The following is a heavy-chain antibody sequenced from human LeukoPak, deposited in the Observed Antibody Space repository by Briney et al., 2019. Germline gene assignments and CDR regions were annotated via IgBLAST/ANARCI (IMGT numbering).Heavy chain of an antibody. CDR3: ARDHRGYSYGSEQYHYYYMDV. Sequence: GGSLRLSCAASGFTFSSYWMSWVRQAPGKGLEWVANIKEDGSEKYYVDSVKGRFTISRDNAKNSLYLQMNSLRAEDTAVYYCARDHRGYSYGSEQYHYYYMDVWGKGTTVTVSS. J-gene: IGHJ6*03. V-gene: IGHV3-7*01. CDR1: GFTFSSYW. CDR2: IKEDGSEK. D-gene: IGHD5-18*01.